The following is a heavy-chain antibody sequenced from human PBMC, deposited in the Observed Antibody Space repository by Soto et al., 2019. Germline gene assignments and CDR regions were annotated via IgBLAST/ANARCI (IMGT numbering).Heavy chain of an antibody. CDR1: GFTFSSYW. Sequence: LGGSLRLSCASSGFTFSSYWMSWVRQAPGKGLEWVANIKQDGSEKYYVDSVKGRVTISRDNAKNSLYLQMNSLRAEDTAVYYCAREIWYQLLWGYYYYYYMDVWGKGTTVTVAS. CDR2: IKQDGSEK. J-gene: IGHJ6*03. V-gene: IGHV3-7*01. CDR3: AREIWYQLLWGYYYYYYMDV. D-gene: IGHD2-2*01.